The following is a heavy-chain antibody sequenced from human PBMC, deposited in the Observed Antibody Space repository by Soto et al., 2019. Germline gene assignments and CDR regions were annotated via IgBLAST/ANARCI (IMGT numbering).Heavy chain of an antibody. CDR2: INPSGGST. D-gene: IGHD2-2*01. CDR3: ARDIRAKDIVVVPAAMGSSYYFDY. J-gene: IGHJ4*02. Sequence: GASVKVSCKASGYTFTSYYMHWVRQAPGQGLEWMGIINPSGGSTSYAQKFQGRVTMTRDTSTSTVYMELSSLRSEDTAVYYCARDIRAKDIVVVPAAMGSSYYFDYWGQGTLVTVSS. V-gene: IGHV1-46*01. CDR1: GYTFTSYY.